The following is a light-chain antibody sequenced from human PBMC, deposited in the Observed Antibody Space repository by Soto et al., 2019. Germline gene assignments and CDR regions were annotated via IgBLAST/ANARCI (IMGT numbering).Light chain of an antibody. Sequence: EIVLTQSPGTLSLSPGERATLSGRASQRFGSNNLAGTKKKPGKPPSLPTYGQSSRATGIPDRFSGSGSGTDFTLTISRLEPEDFAVYHCQQYGSSPLTFGGGTKVEIK. V-gene: IGKV3-20*01. CDR3: QQYGSSPLT. CDR1: QRFGSNN. J-gene: IGKJ4*01. CDR2: GQS.